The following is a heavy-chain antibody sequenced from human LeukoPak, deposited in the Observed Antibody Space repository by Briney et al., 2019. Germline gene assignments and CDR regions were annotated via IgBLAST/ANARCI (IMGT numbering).Heavy chain of an antibody. J-gene: IGHJ6*02. D-gene: IGHD1-26*01. CDR3: AKWARWELLSSLYYYYYGMDV. Sequence: GGSLRLSWEASGSTFTSLPMSWSRQPPGKGLDWASAIIGGGGSTYYADSVKGRFTISRDNSKNTLYLQMNSLRAEDTAVYYCAKWARWELLSSLYYYYYGMDVWGQGTTVTVSS. CDR2: IIGGGGST. V-gene: IGHV3-23*01. CDR1: GSTFTSLP.